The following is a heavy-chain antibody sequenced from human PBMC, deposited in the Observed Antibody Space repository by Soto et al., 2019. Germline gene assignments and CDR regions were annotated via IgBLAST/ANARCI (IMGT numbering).Heavy chain of an antibody. Sequence: DFLKISFEGSVYIFTSYPVGCVGEIPGKGLEWMGIIYPGDSDTRTSPPFQGQVTISADKSISTAYLQWSSLKASDTAMYYCARHVGIRRGYYYGMDVWGQGTTVTASS. J-gene: IGHJ6*02. D-gene: IGHD1-20*01. CDR1: VYIFTSYP. CDR2: IYPGDSDT. V-gene: IGHV5-51*01. CDR3: ARHVGIRRGYYYGMDV.